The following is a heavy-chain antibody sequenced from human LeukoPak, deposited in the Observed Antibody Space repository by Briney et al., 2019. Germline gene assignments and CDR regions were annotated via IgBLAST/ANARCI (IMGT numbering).Heavy chain of an antibody. CDR3: AKDLSGYSYGSLY. D-gene: IGHD5-18*01. Sequence: PGGSLRLSCAASGFTFSSYAMSWVRQAPGKGLEWVSTISGSGGSTYYADSVKGRFTNSRDNSKNTLYLQMNSLRAEDTAVYYCAKDLSGYSYGSLYGGQGTLVTVSS. CDR2: ISGSGGST. V-gene: IGHV3-23*01. J-gene: IGHJ4*02. CDR1: GFTFSSYA.